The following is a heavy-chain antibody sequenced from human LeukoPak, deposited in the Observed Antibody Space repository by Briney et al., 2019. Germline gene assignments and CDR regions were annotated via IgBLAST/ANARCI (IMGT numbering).Heavy chain of an antibody. CDR1: GFTFSSYG. J-gene: IGHJ6*02. CDR3: AKTLVATTKSEHSYYYGMDG. Sequence: GGSLRLSCAASGFTFSSYGMHWIRQAPGKGLEWVAVISYGGSNKYYAASVKGRYTMSRHNTKNTLYLQMHGLRAEDTAVYYCAKTLVATTKSEHSYYYGMDGWGQGATVTVCS. D-gene: IGHD5-12*01. CDR2: ISYGGSNK. V-gene: IGHV3-30*18.